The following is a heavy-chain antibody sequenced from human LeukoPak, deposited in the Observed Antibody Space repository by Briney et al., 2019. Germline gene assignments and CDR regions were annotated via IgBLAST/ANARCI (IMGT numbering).Heavy chain of an antibody. J-gene: IGHJ6*02. CDR1: GFTFSSYG. D-gene: IGHD6-19*01. V-gene: IGHV3-74*01. CDR2: INSAGSST. Sequence: PGGSLRLSCAASGFTFSSYGMHWVRQVPGKGLVWVSRINSAGSSTSYADSVKGRFTISRDNAKNTLYLQMNSLRAENTAMYYSARMRVVAGTIGYGMDVWGQGTTVTVS. CDR3: ARMRVVAGTIGYGMDV.